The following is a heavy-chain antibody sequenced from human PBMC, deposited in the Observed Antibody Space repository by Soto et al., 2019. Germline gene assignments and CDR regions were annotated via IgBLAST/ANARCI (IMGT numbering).Heavy chain of an antibody. J-gene: IGHJ6*02. V-gene: IGHV4-61*01. D-gene: IGHD1-7*01. Sequence: ETLCLTCPVSGVSVSSGSYYGSWIRQPPGKGLEWIGYIYYSGSTNYNPSLKSRVTISVDTSKNQFSLKLSSVTAADTAVYYCAREEDRYNWHYEPREYYGMDVWGQGTTVTVYS. CDR3: AREEDRYNWHYEPREYYGMDV. CDR1: GVSVSSGSYY. CDR2: IYYSGST.